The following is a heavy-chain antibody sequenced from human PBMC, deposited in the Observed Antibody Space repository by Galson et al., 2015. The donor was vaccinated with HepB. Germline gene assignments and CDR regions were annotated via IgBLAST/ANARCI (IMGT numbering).Heavy chain of an antibody. D-gene: IGHD2-8*01. V-gene: IGHV1-46*01. J-gene: IGHJ4*02. CDR3: ARDLGEKYVLMTYGK. CDR1: GYTFTNYH. CDR2: INPGGSTI. Sequence: QSGAEVKKPGESLKIPCKASGYTFTNYHIHWVRQAPGQGLEWMGIINPGGSTIVHAQRFQGRVTMTRDTSTTTVYMELSSLRSEDTAVYYCARDLGEKYVLMTYGKWGQGTLVTVSS.